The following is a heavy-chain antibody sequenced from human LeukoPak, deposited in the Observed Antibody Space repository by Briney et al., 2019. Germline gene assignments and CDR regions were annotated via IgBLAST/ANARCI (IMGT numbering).Heavy chain of an antibody. CDR1: GGTFSSYA. CDR3: ARAHYYDSSGYYPDLDY. CDR2: IIPIFGTA. Sequence: ASVKVSCKASGGTFSSYAISWVRQAPGQGLEWMGGIIPIFGTANYAQKFQGRVTITADESTSTAYMELSSLRSEDTAVYYCARAHYYDSSGYYPDLDYWGQGTLVTVSS. D-gene: IGHD3-22*01. V-gene: IGHV1-69*13. J-gene: IGHJ4*02.